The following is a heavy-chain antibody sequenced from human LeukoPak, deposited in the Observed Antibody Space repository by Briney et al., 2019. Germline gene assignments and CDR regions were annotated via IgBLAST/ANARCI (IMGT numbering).Heavy chain of an antibody. V-gene: IGHV5-51*01. D-gene: IGHD5-18*01. CDR2: IYPGDSDT. Sequence: GESLKISCKGSGYTFTNYWIGWVRQMPGKGLEFMGIIYPGDSDTRYSPSFQGQVTISVDKSINTAYLQWSSLKASDTAMYYCARSIQLWSNFDYWGQGTLVTVSS. J-gene: IGHJ4*02. CDR1: GYTFTNYW. CDR3: ARSIQLWSNFDY.